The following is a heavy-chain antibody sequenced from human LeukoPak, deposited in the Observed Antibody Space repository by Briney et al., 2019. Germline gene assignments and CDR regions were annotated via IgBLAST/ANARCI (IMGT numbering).Heavy chain of an antibody. V-gene: IGHV1-18*01. J-gene: IGHJ3*02. CDR3: ASNTGIPAFDI. D-gene: IGHD2-8*02. CDR2: ISAYNGNT. CDR1: GGTFSSYA. Sequence: ASVKVSCKASGGTFSSYAISWVRQAPGQGLEWMGWISAYNGNTNYAQKLQGRVTMTTDTSTSTAYMELRSLRSDDTAVYYCASNTGIPAFDIWGQGTMVTVSS.